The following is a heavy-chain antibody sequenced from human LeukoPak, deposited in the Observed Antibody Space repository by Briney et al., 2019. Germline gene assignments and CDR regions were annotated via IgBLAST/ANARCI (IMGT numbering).Heavy chain of an antibody. D-gene: IGHD3-10*01. V-gene: IGHV4-39*07. J-gene: IGHJ4*02. CDR3: AGVNWKVRGVIRYYFDY. CDR1: GGSISSSSYY. CDR2: IYYSGST. Sequence: SETLSLTCTVSGGSISSSSYYWGWMRQPPGKGLEGIGSIYYSGSTYYNPSLKSRVTISVDTSKNQFSLKLSSVTAADTAGYYCAGVNWKVRGVIRYYFDYWGQRTLVTVSS.